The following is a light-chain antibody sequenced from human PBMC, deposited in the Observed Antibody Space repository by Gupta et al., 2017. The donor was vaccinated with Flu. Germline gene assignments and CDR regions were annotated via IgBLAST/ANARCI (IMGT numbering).Light chain of an antibody. J-gene: IGLJ2*01. CDR1: KLVDTT. CDR3: QAWDTNVVVV. CDR2: QDD. V-gene: IGLV3-1*01. Sequence: GHKLVDTTFSWYPKKSGQSPMLVVYQDDRRPSGVPARFSCSNSGDTATLTISGTQETDESDYYCQAWDTNVVVVFGGGTQLTVL.